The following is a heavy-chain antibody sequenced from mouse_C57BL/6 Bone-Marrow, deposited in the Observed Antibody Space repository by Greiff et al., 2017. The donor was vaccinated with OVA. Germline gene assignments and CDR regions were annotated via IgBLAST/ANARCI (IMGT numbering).Heavy chain of an antibody. CDR2: IYPGSGNT. J-gene: IGHJ1*03. D-gene: IGHD2-1*01. Sequence: QVQLQQSGAELVRPGASVKLSCKASGYTFTDYYINWVKQRPGQGLEWIARIYPGSGNTYYNEKFKGKATLTAEKSSSTAYMQLSSLTSEDSAVYVCARSWGNYWYFDVWGTGTTVTVSS. CDR3: ARSWGNYWYFDV. V-gene: IGHV1-76*01. CDR1: GYTFTDYY.